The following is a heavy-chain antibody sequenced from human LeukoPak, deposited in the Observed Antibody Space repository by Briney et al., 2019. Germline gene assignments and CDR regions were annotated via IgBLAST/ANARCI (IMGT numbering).Heavy chain of an antibody. Sequence: SVKVSCKSSGGTFSSYAISWLRQAPAQGLEWMGRIIPILGIANYAQKFQGRVTITADKSTSTAYMELSSLRSEDTAVYYCAGGVGITIFGVVPGTFDIWGQGTMVTVSS. J-gene: IGHJ3*02. CDR3: AGGVGITIFGVVPGTFDI. CDR2: IIPILGIA. CDR1: GGTFSSYA. D-gene: IGHD3-3*01. V-gene: IGHV1-69*04.